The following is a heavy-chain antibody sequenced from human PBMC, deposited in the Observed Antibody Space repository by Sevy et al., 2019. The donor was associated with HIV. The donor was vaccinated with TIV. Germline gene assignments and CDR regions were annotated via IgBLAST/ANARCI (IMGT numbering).Heavy chain of an antibody. D-gene: IGHD1-26*01. CDR3: ARRDRVGAFDY. CDR2: IYYSGST. Sequence: SETLSLTCTVSGGSISSSSYYWGWIRQPPGKGLEWIGSIYYSGSTYYNPSLKSRVTISVDTSKNQFSLMLSSVTAADTAVYYCARRDRVGAFDYWGQGTLVTVSS. CDR1: GGSISSSSYY. V-gene: IGHV4-39*01. J-gene: IGHJ4*02.